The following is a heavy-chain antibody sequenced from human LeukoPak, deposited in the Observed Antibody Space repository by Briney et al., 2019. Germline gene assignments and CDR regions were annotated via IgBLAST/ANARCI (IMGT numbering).Heavy chain of an antibody. CDR1: GYTLTELS. CDR3: ATHPGGDCSGGSCYSGRGFDY. CDR2: FDPEDGET. D-gene: IGHD2-15*01. J-gene: IGHJ4*02. Sequence: GASVKVSCKVSGYTLTELSMHWVGQAPGKGLEWMGGFDPEDGETIYAQKFQGRVTMTEDTSTDTAYMELSSLRSEDTAVYYCATHPGGDCSGGSCYSGRGFDYWGQGTLVTVSS. V-gene: IGHV1-24*01.